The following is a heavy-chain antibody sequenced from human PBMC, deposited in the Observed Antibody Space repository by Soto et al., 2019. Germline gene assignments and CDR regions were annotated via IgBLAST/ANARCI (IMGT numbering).Heavy chain of an antibody. D-gene: IGHD3-22*01. CDR2: ISGSGDST. CDR1: GFTFSSYA. Sequence: PGWYLRLSCAASGFTFSSYALSWVRQAPGKGLEWVSAISGSGDSTYYADSVKGRFSISRDNSKNTLFLQMNSLRAEDTAVYYCAKRNYYDRSGYYCVFDVCGQATMVTVS. J-gene: IGHJ3*01. V-gene: IGHV3-23*01. CDR3: AKRNYYDRSGYYCVFDV.